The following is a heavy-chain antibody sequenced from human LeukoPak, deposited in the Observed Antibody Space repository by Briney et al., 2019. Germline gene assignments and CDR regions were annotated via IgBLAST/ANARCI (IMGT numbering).Heavy chain of an antibody. CDR3: ARDGELEAGYDIALDYYMDV. CDR2: INWNGGST. J-gene: IGHJ6*03. CDR1: GFTFDDYG. V-gene: IGHV3-20*04. Sequence: GGSLRLSCAASGFTFDDYGMSWVRQAPGKGLEWVSGINWNGGSTGYADSVKGRFTISRDNAKNSLYLQMNSLRAEDTALYYCARDGELEAGYDIALDYYMDVGGKGTTVTVSS. D-gene: IGHD3-9*01.